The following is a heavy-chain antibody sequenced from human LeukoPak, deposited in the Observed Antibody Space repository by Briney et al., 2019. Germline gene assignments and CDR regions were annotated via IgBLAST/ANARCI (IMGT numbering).Heavy chain of an antibody. D-gene: IGHD6-13*01. J-gene: IGHJ4*02. V-gene: IGHV1-8*01. Sequence: AASVKVSCKASGYTFTSYDINWVRQATGQGHEWMGWMNPNSGNTGYAQKFQGRVTMTRNTSISTAYMELSSLRSEDTAVYYCARALIAAAGFDYFDYWGQGTLVTVSS. CDR1: GYTFTSYD. CDR3: ARALIAAAGFDYFDY. CDR2: MNPNSGNT.